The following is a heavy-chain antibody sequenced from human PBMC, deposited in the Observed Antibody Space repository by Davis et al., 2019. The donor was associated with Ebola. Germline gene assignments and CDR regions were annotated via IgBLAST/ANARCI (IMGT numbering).Heavy chain of an antibody. CDR1: GGTFSRYG. Sequence: SVKVSCKTSGGTFSRYGISWVRQAPGQGLEWMGGIVPSFGTANYAQNFQGRVTITADDSTSTAYMELRSLRSEDTAVYYCARDGKRSYCTANMCWHSFDNWGQGTLVTVSS. V-gene: IGHV1-69*13. CDR2: IVPSFGTA. CDR3: ARDGKRSYCTANMCWHSFDN. J-gene: IGHJ4*02. D-gene: IGHD2-8*02.